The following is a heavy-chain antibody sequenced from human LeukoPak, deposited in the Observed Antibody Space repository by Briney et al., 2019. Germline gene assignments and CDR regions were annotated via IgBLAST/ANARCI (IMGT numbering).Heavy chain of an antibody. V-gene: IGHV3-30*04. CDR2: ISYDGSNK. CDR3: AKGKRAAMVLDY. D-gene: IGHD5-18*01. J-gene: IGHJ4*02. CDR1: GFTFSSYA. Sequence: GGSLRLSCAASGFTFSSYAMHWVRQAPGKGLEWVAVISYDGSNKYYADSVKGRFTISRDNSKNTLYLQMNSLRAEDTAVYYCAKGKRAAMVLDYWGQGTLVTVSS.